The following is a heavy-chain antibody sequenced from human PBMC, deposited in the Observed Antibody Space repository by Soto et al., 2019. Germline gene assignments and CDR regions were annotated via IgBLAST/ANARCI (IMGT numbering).Heavy chain of an antibody. V-gene: IGHV1-18*01. CDR1: GYTFTSYG. D-gene: IGHD6-13*01. Sequence: ASVKVSCKASGYTFTSYGISWVRQAPGQGLERMGWISAYNGNTNYAQKLQGRVTMTTETSTSTGYMELRCLCSEGTDVYYCARCYISSWYYFDSWGLGTLVSVSS. CDR3: ARCYISSWYYFDS. J-gene: IGHJ4*01. CDR2: ISAYNGNT.